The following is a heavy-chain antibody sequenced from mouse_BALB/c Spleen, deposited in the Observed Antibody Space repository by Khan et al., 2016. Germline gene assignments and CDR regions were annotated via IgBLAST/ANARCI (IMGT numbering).Heavy chain of an antibody. J-gene: IGHJ3*01. CDR3: ARNSDSYWFAY. Sequence: QVQLQQSGAELMKPGASMKISCKATGYTFSNYWIEWVRQRPGHGLEWIGEILPGSAHTNCTEKSKVKATFTAETSSNPAYMQLSSLTSEDSAVYDSARNSDSYWFAYKGQGTLVTVSA. CDR1: GYTFSNYW. V-gene: IGHV1-9*01. CDR2: ILPGSAHT. D-gene: IGHD1-1*01.